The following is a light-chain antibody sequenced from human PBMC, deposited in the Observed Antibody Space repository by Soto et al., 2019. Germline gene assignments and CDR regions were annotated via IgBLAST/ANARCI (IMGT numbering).Light chain of an antibody. J-gene: IGKJ4*01. CDR3: QQYKNWPPLT. CDR1: QSVGSA. CDR2: GAS. Sequence: EIVMTQSPATLSVSPGETAPLSGRASQSVGSAVAWYQHKPGQAPRLLIVGASIRATGVPGRFSGGGSGTEFTLTISSLQSEDFAVYYCQQYKNWPPLTFGGGTTVEIK. V-gene: IGKV3-15*01.